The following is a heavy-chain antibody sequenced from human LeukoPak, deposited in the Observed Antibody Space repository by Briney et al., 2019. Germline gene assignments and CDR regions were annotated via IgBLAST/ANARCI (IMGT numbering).Heavy chain of an antibody. J-gene: IGHJ4*02. V-gene: IGHV1-18*01. CDR3: AGGSSSYPRYFDY. Sequence: ASVKGSCKASGYTFTSYGISWVRQAPGQGLEWMGWISAYNGNTNYAQKLQGRVTITRDTSASTAYMELSSLRSGDTAVYYCAGGSSSYPRYFDYWGQGTLVTVSS. CDR1: GYTFTSYG. CDR2: ISAYNGNT. D-gene: IGHD6-13*01.